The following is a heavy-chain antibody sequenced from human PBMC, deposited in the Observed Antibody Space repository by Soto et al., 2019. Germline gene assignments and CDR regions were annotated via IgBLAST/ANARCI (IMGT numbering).Heavy chain of an antibody. D-gene: IGHD3-9*01. CDR2: ISADNGNT. Sequence: QVQLVQSGAEVKKPGASVKVSCKASGYTFTSYGISWVRQAPGQGPEWMGRISADNGNTNYAQKLQGRVTMTTDTSMSTAYMELRCLRSDDTAVYYCARDYDILTGYDYWGQGTLVTVSS. J-gene: IGHJ4*02. CDR1: GYTFTSYG. CDR3: ARDYDILTGYDY. V-gene: IGHV1-18*01.